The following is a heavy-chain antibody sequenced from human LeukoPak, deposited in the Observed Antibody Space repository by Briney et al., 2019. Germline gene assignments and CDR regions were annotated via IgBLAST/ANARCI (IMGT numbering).Heavy chain of an antibody. CDR1: GGSISSGDYY. J-gene: IGHJ3*02. D-gene: IGHD2-15*01. CDR3: ARYIVVVVAATPNAFDI. CDR2: IYYSGST. V-gene: IGHV4-30-4*01. Sequence: PSETLSLTCTVSGGSISSGDYYRSWIRQPPGKGLEWIGYIYYSGSTYYNPSLKSRVTISVDTSKNQFSLKLSSVTAADTAVYYCARYIVVVVAATPNAFDIWGQGTMVTVSS.